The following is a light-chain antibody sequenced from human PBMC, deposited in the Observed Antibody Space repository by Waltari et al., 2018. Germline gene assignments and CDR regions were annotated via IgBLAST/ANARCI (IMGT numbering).Light chain of an antibody. CDR3: QQRSTWYT. CDR2: DAS. J-gene: IGKJ2*01. CDR1: QSVNSY. V-gene: IGKV3-11*01. Sequence: FLTQSPAPLPFSPGDSPTLSCRTSQSVNSYLAWYQHKPGQAPRLLIYDASYRATGIPARFSGSGSGTDFTLTISSLEPEDFGVYYCQQRSTWYTFGPGTKLEI.